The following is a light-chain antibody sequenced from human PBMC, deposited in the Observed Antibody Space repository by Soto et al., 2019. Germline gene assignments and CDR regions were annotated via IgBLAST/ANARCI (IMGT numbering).Light chain of an antibody. CDR3: CSYVGSSILM. Sequence: QSVLTQPASVSGSPGQSITISCTGTSSDVGLYNLVSWYQQLPGKDPKLIIYEVNERTSGISDRFSGSKSGNTASLTISGLQDEDEGDYYCCSYVGSSILMFGGGTKLTVL. CDR1: SSDVGLYNL. J-gene: IGLJ3*02. V-gene: IGLV2-23*02. CDR2: EVN.